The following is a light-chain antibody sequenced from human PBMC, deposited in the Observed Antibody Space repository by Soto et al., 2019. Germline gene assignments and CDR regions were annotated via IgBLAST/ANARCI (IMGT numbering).Light chain of an antibody. Sequence: ETVLTQSPVTLSLSPGESATLSCRASQSINTYLAWYQQKPGQAPRLLIYDASNRATGIPARFSGSGSGTDFTLTICSLESEDFAVYYCQQRSRPFDTFGQGTQL. CDR2: DAS. CDR3: QQRSRPFDT. J-gene: IGKJ2*01. V-gene: IGKV3-11*01. CDR1: QSINTY.